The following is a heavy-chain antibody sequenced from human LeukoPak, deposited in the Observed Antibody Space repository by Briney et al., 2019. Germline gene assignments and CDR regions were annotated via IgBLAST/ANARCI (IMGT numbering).Heavy chain of an antibody. J-gene: IGHJ6*01. CDR3: AKDMSDYANFPDI. Sequence: PGGSLRLSCAPSGFIFTTYAMIWVRQAPGKGLEWVSTISGGGGSTFYADSVKGRFTIFRVNSKNTLYLQMNSLRAEDTAIYYCAKDMSDYANFPDIWGQGATVTVSS. V-gene: IGHV3-23*01. CDR1: GFIFTTYA. CDR2: ISGGGGST. D-gene: IGHD4-11*01.